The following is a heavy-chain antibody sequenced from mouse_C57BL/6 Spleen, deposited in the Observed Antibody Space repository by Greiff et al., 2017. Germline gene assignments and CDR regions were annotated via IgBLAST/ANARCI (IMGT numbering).Heavy chain of an antibody. Sequence: QVQLQQSGPELVKPGASVKISCKASGYAFSSSWMNWVKQRPGKGLEWIGRIYPGDGDTNYNGKFKGKATLTADKSSSTAYMQLSSLTSEDSAVYFCARSAHYYGSSYFDYWGQGTTLTVSS. CDR2: IYPGDGDT. D-gene: IGHD1-1*01. CDR3: ARSAHYYGSSYFDY. CDR1: GYAFSSSW. J-gene: IGHJ2*01. V-gene: IGHV1-82*01.